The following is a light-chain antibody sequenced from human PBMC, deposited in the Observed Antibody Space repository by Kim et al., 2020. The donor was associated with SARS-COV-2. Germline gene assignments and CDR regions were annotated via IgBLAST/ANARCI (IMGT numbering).Light chain of an antibody. J-gene: IGKJ1*01. Sequence: RSDVDWYQFKPGKAPKLLILGASTQHSGVPSRFSGGGYGTDFTLTLTSLQPEDSATYYCLQDFNYPRTFGQGTKVDIK. CDR2: GAS. V-gene: IGKV1-6*01. CDR1: RSD. CDR3: LQDFNYPRT.